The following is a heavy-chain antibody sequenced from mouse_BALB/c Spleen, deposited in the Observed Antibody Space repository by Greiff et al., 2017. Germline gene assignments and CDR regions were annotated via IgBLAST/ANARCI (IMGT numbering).Heavy chain of an antibody. CDR3: ARGGLNFLYAMDY. V-gene: IGHV5-17*02. CDR2: ISSGSSTI. J-gene: IGHJ4*01. D-gene: IGHD1-3*01. CDR1: GFTFSSFG. Sequence: EVKLMESGGGLVQPGGSRKLSCAASGFTFSSFGMHWVRQAPEKGLEWVAYISSGSSTIYYADTVKGRFTISRDNPKNTLFLQMTSLRSEDTAMYYCARGGLNFLYAMDYWGQGTSVTVSS.